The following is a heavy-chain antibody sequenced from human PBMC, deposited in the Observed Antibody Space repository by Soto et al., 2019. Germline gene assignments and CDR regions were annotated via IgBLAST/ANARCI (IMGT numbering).Heavy chain of an antibody. CDR1: GFTFSSYA. D-gene: IGHD3-9*01. V-gene: IGHV3-23*01. CDR2: ISGSGGST. CDR3: AKRRRAYYDILTGYSPRYYGMDV. J-gene: IGHJ6*02. Sequence: GGSLRLSCAASGFTFSSYAMSWVRQAPGKGLEWVSAISGSGGSTYYADSVKGRFTISRDNSKNTLYLQMNSLRAEDTAVYYCAKRRRAYYDILTGYSPRYYGMDVWGQGTTVTVSS.